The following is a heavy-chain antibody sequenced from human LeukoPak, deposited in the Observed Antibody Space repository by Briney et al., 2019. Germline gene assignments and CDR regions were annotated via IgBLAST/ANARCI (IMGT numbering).Heavy chain of an antibody. CDR3: ARRGSGSPWYFDL. CDR2: IYHSGST. V-gene: IGHV4-38-2*02. Sequence: PSETLSLTCTVSGYSISSGYYWGWIRQPPGKGLEWIGSIYHSGSTYYNPSLKSRVTMSVDTSKNQFSLKLSSVTAADTAVYYCARRGSGSPWYFDLWGRGTLVTVSS. D-gene: IGHD3-10*01. CDR1: GYSISSGYY. J-gene: IGHJ2*01.